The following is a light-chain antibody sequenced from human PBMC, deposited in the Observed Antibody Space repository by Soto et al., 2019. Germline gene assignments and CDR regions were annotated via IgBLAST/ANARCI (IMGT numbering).Light chain of an antibody. Sequence: EIVLTQSPGTLSLSPGERATLSCRASQSVSSSYLAWYQQKPGQAPRLLIYGASSRATGIPDRFRGSGSGTDFNLTISRLEPEDFAVYYCEQYGSSPPYTFGEGTKLEIK. V-gene: IGKV3-20*01. J-gene: IGKJ2*01. CDR2: GAS. CDR1: QSVSSSY. CDR3: EQYGSSPPYT.